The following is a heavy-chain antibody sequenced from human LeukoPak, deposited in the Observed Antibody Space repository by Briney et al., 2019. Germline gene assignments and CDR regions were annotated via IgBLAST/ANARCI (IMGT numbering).Heavy chain of an antibody. D-gene: IGHD3-9*01. V-gene: IGHV3-30*02. Sequence: SGGSLRLSCAASGFIVSSNYMSWVRQAPGKGLEWVAFIRYDGSNKYYADSVKGRFTISRDNSKNTLYLQMNSLRAEDTAVYYCAKDNEAEGLRYFDWLFDYWGQGTLVTVSS. CDR3: AKDNEAEGLRYFDWLFDY. CDR1: GFIVSSNY. CDR2: IRYDGSNK. J-gene: IGHJ4*02.